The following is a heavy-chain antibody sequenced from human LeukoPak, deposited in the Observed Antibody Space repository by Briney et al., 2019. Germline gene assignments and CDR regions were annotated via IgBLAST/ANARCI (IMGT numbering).Heavy chain of an antibody. CDR1: GYTFTDYY. Sequence: ASVKVSCKASGYTFTDYYMHWVRQAPGQGLEWMGWINPNSGGTNYAQKFQGRVTLTRDTSISTAYIELSRLRSDDTAVYYCARDSQAFCSGVSCLNYFDYWGRGTLVTVSS. V-gene: IGHV1-2*02. D-gene: IGHD2-15*01. CDR3: ARDSQAFCSGVSCLNYFDY. J-gene: IGHJ4*02. CDR2: INPNSGGT.